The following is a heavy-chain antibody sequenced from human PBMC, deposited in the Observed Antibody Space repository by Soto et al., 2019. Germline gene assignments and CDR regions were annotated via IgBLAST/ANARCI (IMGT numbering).Heavy chain of an antibody. V-gene: IGHV1-69*05. J-gene: IGHJ6*02. D-gene: IGHD3-22*01. CDR3: ASKSKDYYDSSGPYYYYGMDV. CDR1: GDTFSSYA. CDR2: IIPIFGTA. Sequence: GASVKVSCKASGDTFSSYAISWVRQAPGQGLEWMGGIIPIFGTANYAQKFQGRVTMTRNTSISTAYMELSSLRSEDTAVYYCASKSKDYYDSSGPYYYYGMDVWGQGTTVTVSS.